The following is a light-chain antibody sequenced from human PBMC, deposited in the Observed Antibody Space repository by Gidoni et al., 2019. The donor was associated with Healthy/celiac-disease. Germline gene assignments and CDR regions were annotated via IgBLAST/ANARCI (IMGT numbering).Light chain of an antibody. CDR3: QQSYSTPT. CDR1: QSISSY. J-gene: IGKJ5*01. V-gene: IGKV1-39*01. CDR2: AAS. Sequence: DIQMTQSPSSLSAAVGDRVTITCRASQSISSYLNWYPQKPGQAPKLLIYAASSLQSGVPSRFSVSGSGTDFTLPISSLQPEDFATYYCQQSYSTPTFGQGTRLEIQ.